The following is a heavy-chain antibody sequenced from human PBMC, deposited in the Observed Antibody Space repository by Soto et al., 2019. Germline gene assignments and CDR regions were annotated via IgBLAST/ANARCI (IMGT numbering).Heavy chain of an antibody. CDR2: IIPIFGTA. CDR3: ARDRVGTAMAHNWFDP. D-gene: IGHD5-18*01. CDR1: GGTFSSYA. V-gene: IGHV1-69*06. Sequence: QVQLVQSGAEVKKPRSSVKVSCKASGGTFSSYAISWVRQAPGRGLEWMGGIIPIFGTANYAQKFQGRVTITADKSTSTAYMELSSLRSEDTAVYYCARDRVGTAMAHNWFDPWGQGTLVTVSS. J-gene: IGHJ5*02.